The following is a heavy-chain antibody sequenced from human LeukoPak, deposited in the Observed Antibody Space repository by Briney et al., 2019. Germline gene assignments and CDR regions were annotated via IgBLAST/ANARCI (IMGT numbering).Heavy chain of an antibody. CDR1: GFTFSSYG. D-gene: IGHD4-17*01. CDR2: ISYDGSNK. V-gene: IGHV3-30*03. CDR3: ARDLADYGFDY. J-gene: IGHJ4*02. Sequence: GRSLRLSCAASGFTFSSYGMHWVRQAPGKGLEWVAVISYDGSNKYYADSVKGRFTISRDNSKNTLYLQMNSLRAEDTAVYYCARDLADYGFDYWGQGTLVTVSS.